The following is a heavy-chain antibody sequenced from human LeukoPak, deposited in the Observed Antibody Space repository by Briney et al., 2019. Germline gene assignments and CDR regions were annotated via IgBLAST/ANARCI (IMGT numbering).Heavy chain of an antibody. V-gene: IGHV5-10-1*01. CDR1: GYRFTSYW. J-gene: IGHJ4*02. D-gene: IGHD5-12*01. CDR2: IDPSDSYT. Sequence: GESLKISCKGSGYRFTSYWITWVRQMPGTGLEWMGTIDPSDSYTNYSPSSQGHVTISADKSISTAYLQWSSLKASDTAIYYCATYTDYELNYWGQGTLVTVSS. CDR3: ATYTDYELNY.